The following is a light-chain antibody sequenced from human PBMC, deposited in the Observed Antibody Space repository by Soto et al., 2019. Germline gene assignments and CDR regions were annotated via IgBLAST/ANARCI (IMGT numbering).Light chain of an antibody. CDR1: SSDVGDFNY. V-gene: IGLV2-14*03. J-gene: IGLJ2*01. Sequence: QSALTQPASVSGSPGRSVTISCTGTSSDVGDFNYVSWYQHLPVRAPKLIIDDVTNRPSGISYRFAASKSGRTASLTISGLQAEDEADYYCSSYSSSTTHVVFGGGTKVTVL. CDR3: SSYSSSTTHVV. CDR2: DVT.